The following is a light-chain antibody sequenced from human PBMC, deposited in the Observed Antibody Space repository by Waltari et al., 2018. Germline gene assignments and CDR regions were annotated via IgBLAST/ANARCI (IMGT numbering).Light chain of an antibody. V-gene: IGKV1D-12*01. J-gene: IGKJ5*01. CDR1: QDISRY. Sequence: DIQMTQSPSSVSASLGDRVTITCRASQDISRYLAWYQQTPGRSPKLLIFETSSLQSGVPSRFSGSGSGTDFTLTISSLQPEDFATYYCLQVSNFPITFGQGTRLEIK. CDR3: LQVSNFPIT. CDR2: ETS.